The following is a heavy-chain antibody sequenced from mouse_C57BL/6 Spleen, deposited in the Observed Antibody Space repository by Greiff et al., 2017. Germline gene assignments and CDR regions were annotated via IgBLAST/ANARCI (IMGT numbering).Heavy chain of an antibody. V-gene: IGHV1-82*01. CDR2: IYPGDGDT. D-gene: IGHD2-5*01. Sequence: VQLQESGPELVKPGASVKISCKASGYAFSSSWMHWVKQRPGKGLEWIGRIYPGDGDTNYNGKFKGKATLTADKSSSTAYMQLSSLTAEDSAVYFCATAYYSNYVGFAYWGQGTLVTVSA. CDR1: GYAFSSSW. J-gene: IGHJ3*01. CDR3: ATAYYSNYVGFAY.